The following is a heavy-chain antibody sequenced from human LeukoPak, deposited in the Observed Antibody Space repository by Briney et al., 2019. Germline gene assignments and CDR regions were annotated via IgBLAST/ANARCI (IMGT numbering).Heavy chain of an antibody. CDR2: INPNSGGT. CDR3: ARGPSRGIVISGTWFGP. V-gene: IGHV1-2*02. J-gene: IGHJ5*02. Sequence: ASVKVSCKASGYTFTGYYMHWVRQAPGQGLEWMGWINPNSGGTNYAQKFQGRVTMTRDTSISRAYMELSRLRSDDTAVYYCARGPSRGIVISGTWFGPWGQGTLVTVSS. CDR1: GYTFTGYY. D-gene: IGHD1-14*01.